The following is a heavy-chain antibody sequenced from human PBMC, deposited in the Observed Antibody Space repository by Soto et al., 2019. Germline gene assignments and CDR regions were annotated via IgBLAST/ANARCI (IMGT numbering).Heavy chain of an antibody. D-gene: IGHD6-13*01. Sequence: GSLRLSCEGSGFTFSSYSMNWVRQAPGKGLEWVSSISGSGGYIYYADSVKGRFTISRDNAKNSLYLQMTSLRDEDTALYYCARDRQSTPWYAADYWGQGSLVTVFS. V-gene: IGHV3-21*01. J-gene: IGHJ4*02. CDR2: ISGSGGYI. CDR1: GFTFSSYS. CDR3: ARDRQSTPWYAADY.